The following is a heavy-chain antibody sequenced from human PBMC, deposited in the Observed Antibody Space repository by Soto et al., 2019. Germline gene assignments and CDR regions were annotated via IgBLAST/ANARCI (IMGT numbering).Heavy chain of an antibody. CDR1: GFTFSSYG. V-gene: IGHV3-30*18. D-gene: IGHD1-7*01. CDR2: ISYDGSNK. J-gene: IGHJ6*02. CDR3: AKAGITGTTAYLDYGMDV. Sequence: QVQLVESGGGVVQPGRSLRLSCAASGFTFSSYGMHWVRQAPGKGLEWVAVISYDGSNKYYADSVKGRFTISRDNSKNTLYLQMNSLRAEDTAVYYCAKAGITGTTAYLDYGMDVWGQGTTVTVSS.